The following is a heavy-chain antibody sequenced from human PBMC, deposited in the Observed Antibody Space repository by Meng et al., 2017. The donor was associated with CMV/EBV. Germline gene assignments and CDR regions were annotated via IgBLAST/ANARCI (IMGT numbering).Heavy chain of an antibody. CDR3: ARDYLIAAAGTNYYYGMDV. CDR2: INPNSGGT. CDR1: GYTFTSYY. Sequence: ASVKVSCKASGYTFTSYYMHWVRQAPGQGLEWMGWINPNSGGTNYAQKFQGRVTMTRDTSISTAYMELSRLRSDDTAVYYCARDYLIAAAGTNYYYGMDVWGQGTTVTVSS. D-gene: IGHD6-13*01. V-gene: IGHV1-2*02. J-gene: IGHJ6*02.